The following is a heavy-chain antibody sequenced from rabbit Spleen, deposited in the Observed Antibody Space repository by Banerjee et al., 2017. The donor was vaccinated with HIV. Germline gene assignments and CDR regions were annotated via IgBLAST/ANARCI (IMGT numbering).Heavy chain of an antibody. V-gene: IGHV1S47*01. D-gene: IGHD4-1*01. CDR2: IDPIFGST. CDR1: GFDFSNYG. J-gene: IGHJ6*01. Sequence: QEQLVESGGGLVQPGGSLKLSCKASGFDFSNYGVSWVRQAPGKGLEWIGYIDPIFGSTYYASWVNGRFTISRHNAQNTLYLQLNSLTDADTATYFCARDLTGVIGWNFGWWGQGTLVTVS. CDR3: ARDLTGVIGWNFGW.